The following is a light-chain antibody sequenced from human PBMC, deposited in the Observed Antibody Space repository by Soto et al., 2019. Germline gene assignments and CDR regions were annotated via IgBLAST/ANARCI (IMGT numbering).Light chain of an antibody. Sequence: QSVLTQPPSASGAPGQRLTISCSGDKSNIGSTTVSWFQQLPGKAPQLLISRNDRRPSGVPDRFSASKSGTSGSLAISALQSEDEADYYCASWDDTLNGYVFGPGTKVTVL. CDR2: RND. CDR1: KSNIGSTT. V-gene: IGLV1-44*01. J-gene: IGLJ1*01. CDR3: ASWDDTLNGYV.